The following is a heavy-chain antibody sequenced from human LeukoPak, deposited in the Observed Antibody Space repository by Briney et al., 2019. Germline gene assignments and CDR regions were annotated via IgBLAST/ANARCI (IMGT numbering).Heavy chain of an antibody. J-gene: IGHJ5*02. V-gene: IGHV4-4*02. Sequence: SGTLSLTCAVSGGSISSSNWWSWPRQPPGKGLEWIGEIYHSGSTNYNPSLKSRVTISVDKSKNQFSLKLSSVTAADTAVYYCARRGLVVIGSEGFDPWGQGTLVTVSS. CDR3: ARRGLVVIGSEGFDP. CDR1: GGSISSSNW. D-gene: IGHD3-22*01. CDR2: IYHSGST.